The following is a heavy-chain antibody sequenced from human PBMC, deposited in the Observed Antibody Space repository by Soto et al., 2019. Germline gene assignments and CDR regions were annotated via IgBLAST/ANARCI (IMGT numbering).Heavy chain of an antibody. V-gene: IGHV1-2*02. D-gene: IGHD3-16*02. CDR2: INPNSGGT. Sequence: ASVKVSCKASGYTFTGYYMHWVRQAPGQGLEWMGWINPNSGGTNYAQKFQGRVTMTRDTSISTAYMELSRLRSDDTAVYYCARHRYDLDYYYYGMDVWGQGTTVTVSS. J-gene: IGHJ6*02. CDR3: ARHRYDLDYYYYGMDV. CDR1: GYTFTGYY.